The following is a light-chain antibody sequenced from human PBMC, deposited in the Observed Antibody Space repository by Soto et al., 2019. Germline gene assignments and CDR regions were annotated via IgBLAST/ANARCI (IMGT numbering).Light chain of an antibody. V-gene: IGKV1-27*01. CDR1: QDISNF. J-gene: IGKJ1*01. CDR3: HKYFTPQT. Sequence: DVQMTQSPSSLSASVGDRVTITCRATQDISNFLAWYQQKPGKVPQLLIYDTSTLQSGVSSRFSGSGSGTDFTLTISSLQPEDVATYYCHKYFTPQTFGQGTRVDLK. CDR2: DTS.